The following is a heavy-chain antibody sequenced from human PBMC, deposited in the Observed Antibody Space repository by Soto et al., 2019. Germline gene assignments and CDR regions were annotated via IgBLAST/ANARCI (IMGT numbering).Heavy chain of an antibody. CDR2: ISHSGTT. J-gene: IGHJ4*02. CDR3: ARDFKAPNDAWAFDY. Sequence: SETLSLTCVVSGASISSSEWWNWVRQPPGKGLEWIGEISHSGTTIYNPSLKSRVTISVDESQNHFSLKLTSVTAADTAVYFCARDFKAPNDAWAFDYSGQGALVTVSS. V-gene: IGHV4-4*02. D-gene: IGHD3-16*01. CDR1: GASISSSEW.